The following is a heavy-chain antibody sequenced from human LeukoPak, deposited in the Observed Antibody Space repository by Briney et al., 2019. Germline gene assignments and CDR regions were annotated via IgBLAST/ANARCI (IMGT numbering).Heavy chain of an antibody. J-gene: IGHJ5*02. Sequence: SETLSLTCTVSGGSIRSSYYYWGWIRQHPGEGLEWIGYIYYSGSTFYNPSLKSRVTISAETPKNQFFLKLSSVTAADTAVYYCARSKRTRLAAAAMDNWFDPWGQGTLVTVSS. CDR1: GGSIRSSYYY. CDR3: ARSKRTRLAAAAMDNWFDP. V-gene: IGHV4-31*03. D-gene: IGHD6-13*01. CDR2: IYYSGST.